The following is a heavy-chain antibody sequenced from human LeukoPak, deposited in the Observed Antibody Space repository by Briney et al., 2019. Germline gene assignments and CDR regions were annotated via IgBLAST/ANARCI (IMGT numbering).Heavy chain of an antibody. CDR3: ARGTVATTMY. V-gene: IGHV3-7*01. Sequence: GGSLRLSCAASGFTFSSYAMSWIRQAPGKGLEWVANIKQDGSLKYYMDSVNGRFTISRDNAKNSLYLQMNSLRAEDTAVYYCARGTVATTMYWGQGTLVTVSS. CDR2: IKQDGSLK. D-gene: IGHD5-12*01. CDR1: GFTFSSYA. J-gene: IGHJ4*02.